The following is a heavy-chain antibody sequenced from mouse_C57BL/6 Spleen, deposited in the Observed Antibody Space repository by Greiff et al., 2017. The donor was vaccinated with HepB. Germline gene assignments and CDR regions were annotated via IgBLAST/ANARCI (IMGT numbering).Heavy chain of an antibody. Sequence: VESGGGLVKPGGSLKLSCAASGFTFSSYTMSWVRQTPEKRLEWVATISGGGGNTYYPDSVKGRFTISRDNAKNTLYLQMSSLRSEDTALYYCARHVDYAMDYWGQGTSVTVSS. CDR1: GFTFSSYT. J-gene: IGHJ4*01. V-gene: IGHV5-9*01. CDR3: ARHVDYAMDY. CDR2: ISGGGGNT.